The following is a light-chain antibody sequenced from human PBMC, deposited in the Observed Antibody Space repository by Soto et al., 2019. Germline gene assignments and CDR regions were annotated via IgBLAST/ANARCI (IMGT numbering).Light chain of an antibody. J-gene: IGLJ2*01. Sequence: QPVLTQSPSASASLGASVKLTCTLSSGHSSYAIAWHQQQPEKGPRYLMKLNSDGSHNKGDGIPDRFSGSSSGAERYLTISSLQSEDEADYYCQTWGTGTLVFGGGTQVTFL. CDR1: SGHSSYA. V-gene: IGLV4-69*01. CDR2: LNSDGSH. CDR3: QTWGTGTLV.